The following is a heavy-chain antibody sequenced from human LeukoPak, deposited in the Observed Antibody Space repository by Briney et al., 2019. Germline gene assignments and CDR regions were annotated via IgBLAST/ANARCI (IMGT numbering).Heavy chain of an antibody. CDR1: GGSISSGGYY. J-gene: IGHJ6*03. CDR3: ARVGWIFGKDDYYYYMDV. Sequence: PSQTLSLTCTVSGGSISSGGYYWSWIRQHPGKGLEWIGYIYYSGSTYYNPSLKSRVTISVDTSKNQFSLKLSSVTAADTAVYYCARVGWIFGKDDYYYYMDVWGKGTTVTVSS. V-gene: IGHV4-31*03. D-gene: IGHD3-3*01. CDR2: IYYSGST.